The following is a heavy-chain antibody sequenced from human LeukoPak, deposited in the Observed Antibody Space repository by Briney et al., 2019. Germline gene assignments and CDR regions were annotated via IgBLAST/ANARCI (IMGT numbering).Heavy chain of an antibody. CDR3: ARDSGSYRGENWLDP. CDR1: GFTFSSYW. J-gene: IGHJ5*02. D-gene: IGHD1-26*01. Sequence: PGGSLRLSCAASGFTFSSYWMHWVRQAPGKGLVWVSRINSDGSSTSYADSVKGRFTISRDNAKNTLYLQMNSLRAEDTAVYYCARDSGSYRGENWLDPWGQGTLVTVSS. CDR2: INSDGSST. V-gene: IGHV3-74*01.